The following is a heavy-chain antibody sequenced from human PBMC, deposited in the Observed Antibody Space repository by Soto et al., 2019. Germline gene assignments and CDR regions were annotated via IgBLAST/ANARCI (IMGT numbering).Heavy chain of an antibody. CDR2: IYPGDSDT. J-gene: IGHJ6*02. CDR3: ARRGSNGIYYYYGMDV. D-gene: IGHD4-4*01. Sequence: GESLKISCKGSGYSFTSYWIGWVRQMPWKGLEWMGIIYPGDSDTRYSPSFQGQVTISADKSISTAYLQWSSLKASDTVMYYCARRGSNGIYYYYGMDVWGQGTTVTVSS. V-gene: IGHV5-51*01. CDR1: GYSFTSYW.